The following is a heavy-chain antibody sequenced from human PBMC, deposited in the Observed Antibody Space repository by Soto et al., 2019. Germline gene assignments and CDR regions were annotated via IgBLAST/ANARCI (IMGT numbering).Heavy chain of an antibody. J-gene: IGHJ6*03. V-gene: IGHV4-59*01. CDR2: IYYSGST. CDR1: GGSISSYY. CDR3: ASVAYNYYYYMDV. Sequence: PSETLSLTCTVSGGSISSYYWSWIRQPPGKGLEWIGYIYYSGSTNYNPSLKSRVTISVDTSKNQFSLKLSSVTAADTAVYYCASVAYNYYYYMDVWGKGTTVTV.